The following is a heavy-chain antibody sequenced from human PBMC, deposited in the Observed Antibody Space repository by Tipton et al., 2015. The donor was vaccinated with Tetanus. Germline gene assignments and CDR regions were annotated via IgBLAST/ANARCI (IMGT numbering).Heavy chain of an antibody. Sequence: QLVQSGAEVKKPGASVKVSCKASGYTFTHYGVNWVRQAPGQGLEWMGWISPFNENVNYAEKFQGRLTMITDRSTATVYMDLRSLRSGGTAVYYCARGRGLGPHEYFEHWGQGTLVTVSS. CDR1: GYTFTHYG. V-gene: IGHV1-18*01. J-gene: IGHJ5*02. CDR3: ARGRGLGPHEYFEH. CDR2: ISPFNENV. D-gene: IGHD3/OR15-3a*01.